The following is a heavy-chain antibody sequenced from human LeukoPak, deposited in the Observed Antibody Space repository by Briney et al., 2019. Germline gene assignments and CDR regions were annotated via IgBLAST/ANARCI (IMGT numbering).Heavy chain of an antibody. D-gene: IGHD4-17*01. J-gene: IGHJ6*02. CDR3: ARDSVIYGDYVPYYYCGMDV. CDR2: IYYSGST. Sequence: PSETLSLTCTVSGGSVSSGSYYWSWIRQPPGKGQEWIGYIYYSGSTNYNPSLKSRVTISVDTSKNQFSLKLRSVTAADTAVYYCARDSVIYGDYVPYYYCGMDVWGQGTTVTVSS. CDR1: GGSVSSGSYY. V-gene: IGHV4-61*01.